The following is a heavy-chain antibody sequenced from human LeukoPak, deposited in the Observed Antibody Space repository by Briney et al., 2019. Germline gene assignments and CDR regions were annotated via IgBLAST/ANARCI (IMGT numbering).Heavy chain of an antibody. D-gene: IGHD6-19*01. CDR2: FDPGDGET. CDR1: GYTLTELS. CDR3: ATGGSGWYNFDY. V-gene: IGHV1-24*01. Sequence: GASVKVSCKVSGYTLTELSMHWVRQAPGKGLEWMGGFDPGDGETIYAQKFQGRVTMTEDTSTDTAYMELSSLRSEDTAVYYCATGGSGWYNFDYWGQGALVTVSS. J-gene: IGHJ4*02.